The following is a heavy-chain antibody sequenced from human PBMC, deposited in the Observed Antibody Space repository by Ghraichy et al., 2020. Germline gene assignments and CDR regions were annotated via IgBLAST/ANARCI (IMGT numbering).Heavy chain of an antibody. Sequence: GGSLRLSCAASGFTVSSNFMSWVRQAPGKGLEWVSIIYSGGTTYYADSVKGRFTISRDNAKNSLFLQMNSLRAEDTAVYYCARDLSHYNILTGYYRGNWFDPWGQGTLVTVSS. D-gene: IGHD3-9*01. CDR1: GFTVSSNF. CDR2: IYSGGTT. V-gene: IGHV3-53*01. J-gene: IGHJ5*02. CDR3: ARDLSHYNILTGYYRGNWFDP.